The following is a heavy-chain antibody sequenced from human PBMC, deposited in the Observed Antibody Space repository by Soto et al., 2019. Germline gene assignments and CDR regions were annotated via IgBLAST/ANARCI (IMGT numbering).Heavy chain of an antibody. CDR2: ISWNSGSI. CDR3: VKDMGIAVAGLFDY. J-gene: IGHJ4*02. V-gene: IGHV3-9*01. CDR1: GFTFDDYA. D-gene: IGHD6-19*01. Sequence: EVQLVESGGGLVQPGRSLRLSCAASGFTFDDYAMHWVRQAPGKGLEWVTGISWNSGSIGYADSVKGRFTISRDNAKNPLHLQMNSLSAEDTALYYCVKDMGIAVAGLFDYWGQGTLVTVSS.